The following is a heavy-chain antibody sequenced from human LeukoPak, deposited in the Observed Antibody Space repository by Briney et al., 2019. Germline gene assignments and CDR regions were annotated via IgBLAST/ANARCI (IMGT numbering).Heavy chain of an antibody. V-gene: IGHV3-20*04. CDR2: VNWNGETT. Sequence: GGSLRLSCAASGFIFEDNGMSWVRQGPGKGLEWVSGVNWNGETTGYVDSVKGRFTISRDNAKNSLYLQMTSLRAEDTALYYCATHSYYYGSGSYPHYLDYWGQGTLVTVSS. CDR3: ATHSYYYGSGSYPHYLDY. J-gene: IGHJ4*02. D-gene: IGHD3-10*01. CDR1: GFIFEDNG.